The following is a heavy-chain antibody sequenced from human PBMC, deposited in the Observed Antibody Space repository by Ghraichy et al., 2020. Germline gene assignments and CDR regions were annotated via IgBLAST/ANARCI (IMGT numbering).Heavy chain of an antibody. CDR2: INIDGSNT. Sequence: GESLNISCEASGFTFRTYWMHWVRQVPGKGLVWVSRINIDGSNTSYAHSVKGRFTISRDNAKNTLYLQMNSLRAEDTAVYYCARTGYYSSTHCYNWFDPWGQGTRVSVSS. CDR1: GFTFRTYW. V-gene: IGHV3-74*01. CDR3: ARTGYYSSTHCYNWFDP. J-gene: IGHJ5*02. D-gene: IGHD2-2*01.